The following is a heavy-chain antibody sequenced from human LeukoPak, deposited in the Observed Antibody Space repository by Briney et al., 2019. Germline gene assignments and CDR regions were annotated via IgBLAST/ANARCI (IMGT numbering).Heavy chain of an antibody. CDR3: ARWFGESDYFDY. D-gene: IGHD3-10*01. CDR1: GFTFSSYS. Sequence: GGSLRLSCAASGFTFSSYSMNWVRQAPGKGLEWVSSISSSSSYIYYADSVKGRFTISRDNAKNSLYLQMNSLRAEDTAVYYCARWFGESDYFDYWGQGTLVTVSS. CDR2: ISSSSSYI. J-gene: IGHJ4*02. V-gene: IGHV3-21*01.